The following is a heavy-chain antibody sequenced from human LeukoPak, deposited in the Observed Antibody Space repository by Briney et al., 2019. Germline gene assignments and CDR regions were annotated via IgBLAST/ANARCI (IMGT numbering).Heavy chain of an antibody. CDR3: ARRSSWYTYYFDY. V-gene: IGHV4-34*01. CDR2: INHSGST. CDR1: GGSFSGYY. J-gene: IGHJ4*02. D-gene: IGHD6-13*01. Sequence: PSETLSLTCAVYGGSFSGYYWSWIRQPPGKGLEWIGEINHSGSTNYNPSLKSRVTISVDTSKNQFSLKLSSLTAADTAVYYCARRSSWYTYYFDYWGQGTLVTVSS.